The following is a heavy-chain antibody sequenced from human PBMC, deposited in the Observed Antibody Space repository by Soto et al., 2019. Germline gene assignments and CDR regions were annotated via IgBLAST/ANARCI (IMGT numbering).Heavy chain of an antibody. J-gene: IGHJ3*02. D-gene: IGHD3-9*01. CDR2: INHSGST. Sequence: PSETLSLTCAVYGGSFSGYYWSWIRQPPGKGLEWIGEINHSGSTNYNPSLKSRVTISVDTSKNQFSLKLSSVTAEDTAVYYCARSLGYDILTGYYTDAFDIWGQGTMVTVSS. V-gene: IGHV4-34*01. CDR1: GGSFSGYY. CDR3: ARSLGYDILTGYYTDAFDI.